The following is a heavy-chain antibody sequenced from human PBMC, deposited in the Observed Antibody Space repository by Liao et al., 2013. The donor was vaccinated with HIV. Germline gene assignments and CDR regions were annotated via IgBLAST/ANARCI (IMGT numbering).Heavy chain of an antibody. D-gene: IGHD6-13*01. V-gene: IGHV4-61*02. CDR3: ARDLTVAAAFYYFDY. CDR2: IYTSGST. Sequence: QVQLQESGPGLVKPSQTLSLTCTVSGGSISSGSYYWSWIRQPAGKGLEWIGRIYTSGSTNYNPSLKSRVTISVDTSKNQFSLKLSSVTAADTAVYYCARDLTVAAAFYYFDYWGQGTLVTVSS. CDR1: GGSISSGSYY. J-gene: IGHJ4*02.